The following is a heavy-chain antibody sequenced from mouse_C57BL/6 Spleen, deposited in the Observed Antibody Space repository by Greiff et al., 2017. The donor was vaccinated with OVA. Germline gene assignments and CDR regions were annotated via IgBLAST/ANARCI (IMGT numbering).Heavy chain of an antibody. V-gene: IGHV2-5*01. Sequence: QVQLQQSGPGLVQPSQSLSITCTVSGFSLTSYGVHWVRQSPGKGLEWLGVIWRGGSTDYNAAFMSRLSITKDNSKSQVFFKMNSLQAYDTAIYSCAIAYDGYYGFAYWGQGTLVTVSA. D-gene: IGHD2-3*01. CDR3: AIAYDGYYGFAY. J-gene: IGHJ3*01. CDR2: IWRGGST. CDR1: GFSLTSYG.